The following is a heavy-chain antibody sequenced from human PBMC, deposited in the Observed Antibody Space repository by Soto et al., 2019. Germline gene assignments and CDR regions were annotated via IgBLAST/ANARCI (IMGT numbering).Heavy chain of an antibody. CDR3: ARLEAGHYYYCGMDV. CDR1: GGTFSSYA. CDR2: IIPIFGTA. Sequence: QVQLVQSGAEVKKPGSSVKVSCKASGGTFSSYAISWVRQAPGQGLEWMGGIIPIFGTANYAQKFQGRVTITADQSASTAYMERSKLSSEDTAVYYGARLEAGHYYYCGMDVWGQGSKVTFS. J-gene: IGHJ6*02. V-gene: IGHV1-69*12. D-gene: IGHD6-19*01.